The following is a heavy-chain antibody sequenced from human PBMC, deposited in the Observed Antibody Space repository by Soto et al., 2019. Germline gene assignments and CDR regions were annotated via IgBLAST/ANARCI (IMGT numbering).Heavy chain of an antibody. CDR3: ARVTEIVVVVAATAYYYYYMDV. D-gene: IGHD2-15*01. J-gene: IGHJ6*03. V-gene: IGHV4-34*01. CDR2: INHSGST. CDR1: GGSFSGYY. Sequence: PSETLSLTCAVYGGSFSGYYWSWIRQTPGKGLEWIGEINHSGSTNYNPSLKSRVTISVDTSKNQFSLKLSSVTAADTAVYYCARVTEIVVVVAATAYYYYYMDVWGKGTTVTVSS.